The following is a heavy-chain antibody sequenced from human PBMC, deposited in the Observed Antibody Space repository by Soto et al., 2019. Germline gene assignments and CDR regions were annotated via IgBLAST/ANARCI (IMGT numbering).Heavy chain of an antibody. CDR1: GFTFSNDA. CDR2: ISGSGGIT. J-gene: IGHJ4*02. V-gene: IGHV3-23*01. Sequence: GGSLRLSCAASGFTFSNDAMTWVRQAPGKGLEWVSFISGSGGITYYADSVKGRFTISRDNSKNTLYLQMHSLRAEDTAIYYCEKDANWEDHYWGQGTLVTVSS. CDR3: EKDANWEDHY. D-gene: IGHD1-1*01.